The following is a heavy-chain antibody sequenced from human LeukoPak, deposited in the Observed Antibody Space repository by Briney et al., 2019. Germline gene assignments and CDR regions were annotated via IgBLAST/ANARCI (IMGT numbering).Heavy chain of an antibody. CDR3: ARDWEYYDFWSGYGYYYYYMDV. J-gene: IGHJ6*03. D-gene: IGHD3-3*01. CDR2: IKQDGSEK. CDR1: RFTFSSYA. Sequence: PGGSLRLSCAASRFTFSSYAMHWVRQAPGKGLEWVANIKQDGSEKYYVDSVKGRFTISRDNAKNSLYLQMNSLRAEDTAVYYCARDWEYYDFWSGYGYYYYYMDVWGKGTTVTVSS. V-gene: IGHV3-7*01.